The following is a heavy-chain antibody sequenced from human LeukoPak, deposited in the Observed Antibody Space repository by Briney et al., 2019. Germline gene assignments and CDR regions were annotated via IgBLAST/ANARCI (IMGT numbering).Heavy chain of an antibody. D-gene: IGHD3-10*01. Sequence: GGSLRLSCAGSGXTFSSYWVSWVRQAPGKGLEWVANIKQDGSEKYYLDSVKGRFTISRNNAKNSLYLQMNSLRAEDTALYYCATSGLVRGGDDYWGQGTLVTVSS. CDR3: ATSGLVRGGDDY. CDR1: GXTFSSYW. J-gene: IGHJ4*02. V-gene: IGHV3-7*05. CDR2: IKQDGSEK.